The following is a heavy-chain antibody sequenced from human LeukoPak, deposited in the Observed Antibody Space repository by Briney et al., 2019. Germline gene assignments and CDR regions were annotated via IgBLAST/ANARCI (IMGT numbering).Heavy chain of an antibody. CDR1: GASISSSF. V-gene: IGHV4-59*01. D-gene: IGHD5/OR15-5a*01. Sequence: SETLSLTCTVSGASISSSFWTWIRQSPGKGLEWLGYIYYTGNTNLNPSLKSRLTISLDTSKNQFSLRLSSVTAADTAIYYCARRMTVSATNWFDPWGQGTLVTVSS. J-gene: IGHJ5*02. CDR3: ARRMTVSATNWFDP. CDR2: IYYTGNT.